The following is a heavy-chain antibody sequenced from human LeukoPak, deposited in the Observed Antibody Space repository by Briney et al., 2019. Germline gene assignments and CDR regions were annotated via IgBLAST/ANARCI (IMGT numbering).Heavy chain of an antibody. CDR2: IYHSGST. J-gene: IGHJ4*02. D-gene: IGHD2-8*01. Sequence: SETLSLTCAVSGYSISSGYYWGWIRQPPGKGLEWIATIYHSGSTYYNPSLKSRVTISVDTSKNQLSLKLSSVTAADTAVYFCSRLSGNCTNGVCYTAFDYWGQGTLVTVSS. V-gene: IGHV4-38-2*01. CDR3: SRLSGNCTNGVCYTAFDY. CDR1: GYSISSGYY.